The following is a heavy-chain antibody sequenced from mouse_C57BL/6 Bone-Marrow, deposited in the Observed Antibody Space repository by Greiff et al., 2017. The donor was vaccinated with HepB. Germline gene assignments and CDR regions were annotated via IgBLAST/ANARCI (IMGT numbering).Heavy chain of an antibody. Sequence: VQLQQSGAELVKPGASVKLSCKASGYTFTSYWMHWVKQRPGQGLEWIGMIHPNSGSTNYNEKFKSKATLTVDKSSSTAYMQLSSLTSEDSAVYYCAIVYDGFPYYFDYWGQGTTLTVSS. CDR1: GYTFTSYW. J-gene: IGHJ2*01. CDR2: IHPNSGST. V-gene: IGHV1-64*01. CDR3: AIVYDGFPYYFDY. D-gene: IGHD2-3*01.